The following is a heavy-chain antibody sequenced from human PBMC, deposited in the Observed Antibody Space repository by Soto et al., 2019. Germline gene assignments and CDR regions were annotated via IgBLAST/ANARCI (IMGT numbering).Heavy chain of an antibody. Sequence: QVQLVESGGGVVQPGGSLRLSCAASGFTFSNYAIHWVRQAPGKGLEWVTGIWFDGSQKYYGDSVKGRFTTSRDNSKNTVYLQMPSLRAADTALSSCARAPPTTSAYGDYQAFELWGQGTMVTVSS. V-gene: IGHV3-33*01. J-gene: IGHJ3*01. CDR1: GFTFSNYA. D-gene: IGHD4-17*01. CDR2: IWFDGSQK. CDR3: ARAPPTTSAYGDYQAFEL.